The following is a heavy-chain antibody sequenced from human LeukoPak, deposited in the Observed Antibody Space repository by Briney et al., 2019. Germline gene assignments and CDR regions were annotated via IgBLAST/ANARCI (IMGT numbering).Heavy chain of an antibody. CDR2: INHSGST. V-gene: IGHV4-34*01. CDR1: GGSFSGYY. CDR3: ARLPRGAAAGRNTVY. J-gene: IGHJ4*02. D-gene: IGHD6-13*01. Sequence: SETLSLTCAVYGGSFSGYYWSWIRQPPGKGLEWIGEINHSGSTNYNPSLKSRVTISVDTSKNQLSLKLSSVTAADTAVYYCARLPRGAAAGRNTVYWGQGTLVTVSS.